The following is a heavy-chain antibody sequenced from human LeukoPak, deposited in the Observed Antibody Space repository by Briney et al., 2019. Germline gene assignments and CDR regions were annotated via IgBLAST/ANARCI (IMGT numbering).Heavy chain of an antibody. Sequence: ASVKVSCKASGYTFTNYGFSWVRQAPGQGLEWMGWISAKNGDTDYAQKFQGRVTLTTDTATNTAYMELRSLRSDDTAVYYCAGDIAVTNFDYWGQGTLLTVSS. J-gene: IGHJ4*02. CDR3: AGDIAVTNFDY. CDR1: GYTFTNYG. CDR2: ISAKNGDT. V-gene: IGHV1-18*01. D-gene: IGHD4-17*01.